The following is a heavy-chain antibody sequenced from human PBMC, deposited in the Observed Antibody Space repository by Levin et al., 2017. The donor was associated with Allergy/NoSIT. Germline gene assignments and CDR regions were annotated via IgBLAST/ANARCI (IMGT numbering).Heavy chain of an antibody. CDR1: GGSISSGDYY. D-gene: IGHD3-9*01. CDR2: IYYSGST. V-gene: IGHV4-30-4*01. J-gene: IGHJ6*02. CDR3: ARDLVLRYSTYGMDG. Sequence: SSETLSLTCTVSGGSISSGDYYWSWIRQPPGKGLEWIGYIYYSGSTYYNPSLKSRVTISVDTSKNQFSLKLSSVTAADTAVYYCARDLVLRYSTYGMDGWGQGTTVTVSS.